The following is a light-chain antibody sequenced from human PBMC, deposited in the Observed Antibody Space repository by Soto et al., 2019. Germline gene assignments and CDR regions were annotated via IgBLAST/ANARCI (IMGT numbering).Light chain of an antibody. CDR1: QNMKND. CDR2: GAA. V-gene: IGKV1-39*01. Sequence: DIQMTQSPSCLSASVGDRFTITCRTSQNMKNDLNWYHQQPGRAPKLLIYGAADLQRGCPSRFRGSGSGTDFTLTISSLQSEDFATYDCQQTYNTPPWTFGQGTKV. CDR3: QQTYNTPPWT. J-gene: IGKJ1*01.